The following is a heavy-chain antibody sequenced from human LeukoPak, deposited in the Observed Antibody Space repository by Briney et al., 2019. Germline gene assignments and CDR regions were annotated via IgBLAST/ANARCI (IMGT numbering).Heavy chain of an antibody. CDR3: AREIAVAGTTGLDY. J-gene: IGHJ4*02. V-gene: IGHV3-48*03. CDR1: GFTFSSYE. D-gene: IGHD6-19*01. Sequence: PGGSLRLSCAASGFTFSSYEMNWVRQAPGKGVEWVSYISSSGSTIYYADSVKGRLTISRDNAKISLYLQMNSLRAEDTAVYYCAREIAVAGTTGLDYWGQGTLVTVSS. CDR2: ISSSGSTI.